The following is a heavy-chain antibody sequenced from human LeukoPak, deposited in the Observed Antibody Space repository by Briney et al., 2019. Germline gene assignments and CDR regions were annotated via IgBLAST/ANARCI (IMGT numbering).Heavy chain of an antibody. J-gene: IGHJ5*02. V-gene: IGHV4-38-2*02. CDR2: INDSGST. Sequence: SETLSLTCTVSGYSISSGYYWNWIRQPPGKGLEWIGEINDSGSTNYNPSLKSRVTISVDTSKNQFSLKLSSVTASDTAMYYCARAVDTAIMYNWFDPWGQGILVTVSS. CDR1: GYSISSGYY. D-gene: IGHD5-18*01. CDR3: ARAVDTAIMYNWFDP.